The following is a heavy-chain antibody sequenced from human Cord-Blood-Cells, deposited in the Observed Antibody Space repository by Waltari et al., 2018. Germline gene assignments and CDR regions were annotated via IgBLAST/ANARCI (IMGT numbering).Heavy chain of an antibody. J-gene: IGHJ4*02. Sequence: TQKFQGRVTITADESTSTAYMELSSLRSEDTAVYYCARVAPEYDFWSGYYLDYWGQGTLVTVSS. V-gene: IGHV1-69*01. CDR3: ARVAPEYDFWSGYYLDY. D-gene: IGHD3-3*01.